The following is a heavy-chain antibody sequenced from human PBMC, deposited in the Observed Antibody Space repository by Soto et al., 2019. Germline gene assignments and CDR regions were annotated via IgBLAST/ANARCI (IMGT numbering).Heavy chain of an antibody. CDR3: ARVPDGYSYGLNWFDP. V-gene: IGHV1-18*01. CDR1: GYTFTSYG. J-gene: IGHJ5*02. D-gene: IGHD5-18*01. Sequence: VKVSCKASGYTFTSYGISWVRQAPGQGLEWMGWISAYNGNTNYAQKLQGRVTMTTDTSTSTAYMELRSLRSDDTAVYYCARVPDGYSYGLNWFDPWGQGTLVTVSS. CDR2: ISAYNGNT.